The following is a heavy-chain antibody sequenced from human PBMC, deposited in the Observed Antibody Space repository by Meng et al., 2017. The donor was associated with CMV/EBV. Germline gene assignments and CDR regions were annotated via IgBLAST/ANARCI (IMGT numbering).Heavy chain of an antibody. CDR2: IYYSGST. J-gene: IGHJ4*02. Sequence: PQAAGPRLGKTPETLSLTSTVSGGSISSSCYYGGLSRPARGKGLEWIGSIYYSGSTYYHPSLKSRVTISVDTSKNQFSLKLSSVTAADTAVYYCARHGDTAMVVGIDYWGQGTLVTVSS. V-gene: IGHV4-39*07. CDR1: GGSISSSCYY. CDR3: ARHGDTAMVVGIDY. D-gene: IGHD5-18*01.